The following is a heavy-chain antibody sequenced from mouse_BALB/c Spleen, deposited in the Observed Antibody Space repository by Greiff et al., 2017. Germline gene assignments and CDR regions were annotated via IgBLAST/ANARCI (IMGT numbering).Heavy chain of an antibody. Sequence: EVKVEESGPGLVKPSQSLSLTCSVTGYSITSGYYWNWIRQFPGNKLEWMGYISYDGSNNYNPSLKNRISITRDTSKNQFFLKLNSVTTEDTATYYCAREAYGSLFDYWGQGTTLTVSS. J-gene: IGHJ2*01. CDR1: GYSITSGYY. D-gene: IGHD1-1*01. V-gene: IGHV3-6*02. CDR2: ISYDGSN. CDR3: AREAYGSLFDY.